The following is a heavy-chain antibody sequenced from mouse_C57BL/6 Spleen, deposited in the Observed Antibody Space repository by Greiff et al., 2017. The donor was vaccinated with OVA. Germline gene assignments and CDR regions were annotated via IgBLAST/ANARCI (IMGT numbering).Heavy chain of an antibody. CDR2: IDPSDSYT. Sequence: QVQLQQPGAELVKPGASVKLSCKASGYTFTSYWMQWVKQRPGQGLEWIGEIDPSDSYTNYNQKFKGKATLTVDTSSSTAYMQLSSLTSEDSAVYYCAGDYYGSGDEFAYWGQGTLVTVSA. J-gene: IGHJ3*01. CDR3: AGDYYGSGDEFAY. D-gene: IGHD1-1*01. V-gene: IGHV1-50*01. CDR1: GYTFTSYW.